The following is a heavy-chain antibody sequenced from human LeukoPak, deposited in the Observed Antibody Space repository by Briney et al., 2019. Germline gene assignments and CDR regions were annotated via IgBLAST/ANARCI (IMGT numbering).Heavy chain of an antibody. Sequence: ASVKVSCKASGYTLTSYGISWVRQAPGQGLEWMGWINTYNGNTNYAQKLQGRVTITTDTSTSTAYMELRSLRSDDTAVYYCARDSDYDTLTGYREGFDYWGQGTLVTVSP. CDR1: GYTLTSYG. V-gene: IGHV1-18*01. J-gene: IGHJ4*02. CDR3: ARDSDYDTLTGYREGFDY. D-gene: IGHD3-9*01. CDR2: INTYNGNT.